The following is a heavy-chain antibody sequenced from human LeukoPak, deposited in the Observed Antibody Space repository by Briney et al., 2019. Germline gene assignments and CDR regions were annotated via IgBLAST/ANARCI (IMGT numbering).Heavy chain of an antibody. J-gene: IGHJ4*02. V-gene: IGHV4-39*01. Sequence: PSETLSLTCTVSGGSISYSTTSWGWIRQPPGKGLEWIASIFYNGRTWNNPSLKSRVSISVDTSKNQFSLKVSAVTAADTAVYYCARQGTYYDKIYYFDYWGQGTLVTVSS. D-gene: IGHD3-16*01. CDR1: GGSISYSTTS. CDR2: IFYNGRT. CDR3: ARQGTYYDKIYYFDY.